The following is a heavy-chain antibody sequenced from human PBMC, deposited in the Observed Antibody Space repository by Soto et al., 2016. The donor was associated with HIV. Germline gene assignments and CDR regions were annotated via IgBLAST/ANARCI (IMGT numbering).Heavy chain of an antibody. D-gene: IGHD2-15*01. Sequence: EVQLVESGGGLVQPGGSLRLSCTASGFLFGTYWMHWVRQAPGKGLVWVSYIKSDGSATNYADFVKGRFTISRDNAKKMLYLEMNSLEAEDTGIYYCVRRHSFYYSMDVWGKGTTVTVSS. CDR2: IKSDGSAT. J-gene: IGHJ6*03. CDR3: VRRHSFYYSMDV. CDR1: GFLFGTYW. V-gene: IGHV3-74*01.